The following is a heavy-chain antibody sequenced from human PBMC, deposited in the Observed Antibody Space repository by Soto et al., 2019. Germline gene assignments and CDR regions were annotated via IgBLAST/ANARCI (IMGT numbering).Heavy chain of an antibody. CDR3: ARGVVIAAMGYYYYGMDV. J-gene: IGHJ6*02. D-gene: IGHD6-25*01. V-gene: IGHV1-69*13. Sequence: SVKVSCKASGGTFSSYAISWVRQAPGQGLEWMGGIIPIFGTANYAQKFQGRVTITADESTSTAYMELSSLRSEDTAVYYCARGVVIAAMGYYYYGMDVWGQGTTVTVSS. CDR2: IIPIFGTA. CDR1: GGTFSSYA.